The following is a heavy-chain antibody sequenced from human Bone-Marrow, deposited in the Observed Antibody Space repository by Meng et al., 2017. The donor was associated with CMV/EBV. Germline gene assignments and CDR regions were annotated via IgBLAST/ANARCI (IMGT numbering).Heavy chain of an antibody. CDR1: GFTFSSYS. J-gene: IGHJ3*02. CDR3: ARDVYCSGGSCYSGAFDI. CDR2: ISSSSSYI. Sequence: GESLKISCAASGFTFSSYSMNWVRQAPGKGLEWVPSISSSSSYIYYADSVKGRFTISRDNAKNSLYLQMNSLRAEDTAVYYCARDVYCSGGSCYSGAFDIWGQGTMVTVSS. V-gene: IGHV3-21*01. D-gene: IGHD2-15*01.